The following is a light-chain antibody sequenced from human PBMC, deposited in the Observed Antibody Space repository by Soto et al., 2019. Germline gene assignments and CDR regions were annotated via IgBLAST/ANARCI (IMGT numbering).Light chain of an antibody. Sequence: DVVMTQSPFSLPVALGQPASISCRSSHSLVYSDGNTYLSWFQQRPGQSPRRIIYKVSNRDSGVPNRVSGSGSGTDFTLKISRVEAGDVGLYYCMQSTHWPITCGQGTRLDIK. CDR2: KVS. J-gene: IGKJ5*01. CDR1: HSLVYSDGNTY. V-gene: IGKV2-30*01. CDR3: MQSTHWPIT.